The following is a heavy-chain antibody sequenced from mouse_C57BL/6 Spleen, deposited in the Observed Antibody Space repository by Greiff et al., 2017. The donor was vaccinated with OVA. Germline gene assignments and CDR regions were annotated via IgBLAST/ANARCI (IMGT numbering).Heavy chain of an antibody. CDR1: GYNFTDYN. CDR3: ARRGTGFDY. Sequence: VQLQQSGPELVKPGASVKIPCKASGYNFTDYNMDWVKQSPGKSLEWIGDINPNNGGTIYNQKFKGKATLTVDKSSSTAYMELRSLTSEDTAVYYCARRGTGFDYWGQGTTLTVAS. CDR2: INPNNGGT. V-gene: IGHV1-18*01. J-gene: IGHJ2*01. D-gene: IGHD3-3*01.